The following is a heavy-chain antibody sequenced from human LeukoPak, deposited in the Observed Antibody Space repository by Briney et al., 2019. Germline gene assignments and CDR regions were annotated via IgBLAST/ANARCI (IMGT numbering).Heavy chain of an antibody. D-gene: IGHD1-26*01. CDR3: ARGVVGAPFDP. J-gene: IGHJ5*02. CDR2: IYYSGST. Sequence: SETLSLTCTVTGGSISSYYWSWIRQPPGKGLEWIGYIYYSGSTNYNPSLKSRVTISVDTSKNQFSLKLSSVTAADTAVYYCARGVVGAPFDPWGQGTLVTVSS. CDR1: GGSISSYY. V-gene: IGHV4-59*01.